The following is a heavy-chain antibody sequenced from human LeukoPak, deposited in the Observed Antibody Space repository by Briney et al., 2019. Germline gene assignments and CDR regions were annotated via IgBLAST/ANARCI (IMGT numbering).Heavy chain of an antibody. Sequence: PGGSLRLSCAASGFTFSSYAMHWVRQAPGKGLEWVANIKQDGSEKYYVDSVKGRFTISRDNAKNSLYLQMNNLRAEDTAVYYCASGYCSSTSCSPFDYWGQGTLVTVSS. CDR3: ASGYCSSTSCSPFDY. V-gene: IGHV3-7*01. J-gene: IGHJ4*02. CDR1: GFTFSSYA. CDR2: IKQDGSEK. D-gene: IGHD2-2*03.